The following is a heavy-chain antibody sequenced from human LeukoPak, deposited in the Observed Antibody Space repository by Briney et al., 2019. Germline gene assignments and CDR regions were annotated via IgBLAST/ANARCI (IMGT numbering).Heavy chain of an antibody. D-gene: IGHD6-19*01. CDR3: ARTSGFRVAEKYYFDY. V-gene: IGHV4-4*02. Sequence: PSETLSLTCAVSGGSISSSNWWSWVRQPPGKGLEWIGEINHSGSTNYNPSLKSRVTISVDTSKNQFSLKLSSVTAADTAVYYCARTSGFRVAEKYYFDYWGQGTLVTVSS. CDR2: INHSGST. CDR1: GGSISSSNW. J-gene: IGHJ4*02.